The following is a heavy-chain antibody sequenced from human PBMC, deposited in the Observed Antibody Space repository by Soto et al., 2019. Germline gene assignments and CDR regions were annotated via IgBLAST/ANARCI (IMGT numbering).Heavy chain of an antibody. Sequence: QLQLQESGSGLVKPSQTLSLTCAVSGGSISSGGYSWSWIRQPPGKGLEWIGYIYHSGSTYYTPAPXSXXTISVDRSKTQFSLKLSSVTAAATAVYYCARVPGLWGRGTLVTVSS. CDR3: ARVPGL. V-gene: IGHV4-30-2*01. J-gene: IGHJ2*01. CDR2: IYHSGST. CDR1: GGSISSGGYS.